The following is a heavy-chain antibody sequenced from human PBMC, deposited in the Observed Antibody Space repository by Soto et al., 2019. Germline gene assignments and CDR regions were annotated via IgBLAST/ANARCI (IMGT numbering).Heavy chain of an antibody. CDR3: ARDYSGYSLFDS. D-gene: IGHD3-22*01. CDR2: IYHTGST. Sequence: SETLSLTCNVSGGSIINSTLYWGWIRQPPGKGLEWIGYIYHTGSTYYNPSLTSRITISVDTSKSQFSLKLSSVTAADTAVYYCARDYSGYSLFDSWGQGILVTVSS. J-gene: IGHJ4*02. V-gene: IGHV4-39*07. CDR1: GGSIINSTLY.